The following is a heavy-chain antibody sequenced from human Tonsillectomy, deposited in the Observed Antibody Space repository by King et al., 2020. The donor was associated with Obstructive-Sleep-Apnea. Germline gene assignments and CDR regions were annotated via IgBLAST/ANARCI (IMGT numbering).Heavy chain of an antibody. V-gene: IGHV3-30*02. J-gene: IGHJ4*02. CDR1: GFTFSSYG. CDR2: VHYDGHNN. D-gene: IGHD2-2*01. Sequence: VQLVESGGGVVQPGGSLRLSCAASGFTFSSYGMHWVRQAPGKGLEWVAFVHYDGHNNYYVDSVKGRFTISSDNSNNTLYLQMNSLRPEDTAVYYSAATGYCSSTSCYGLLDYWGQGTLVTVSS. CDR3: AATGYCSSTSCYGLLDY.